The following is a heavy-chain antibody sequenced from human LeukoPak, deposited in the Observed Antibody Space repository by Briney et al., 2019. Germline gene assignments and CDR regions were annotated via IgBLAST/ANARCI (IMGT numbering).Heavy chain of an antibody. CDR1: GFTVSSNY. J-gene: IGHJ4*02. CDR2: IYSGGST. D-gene: IGHD3-22*01. CDR3: TTTYYYDSSGYTLDY. Sequence: GGSLRLSCAASGFTVSSNYMSWVRQAPGKGLEWVSVIYSGGSTYYADSVKGRFTISRDNSKNTLHLQMNSLRAEDTAVYYCTTTYYYDSSGYTLDYWGQGTLVTVSS. V-gene: IGHV3-53*01.